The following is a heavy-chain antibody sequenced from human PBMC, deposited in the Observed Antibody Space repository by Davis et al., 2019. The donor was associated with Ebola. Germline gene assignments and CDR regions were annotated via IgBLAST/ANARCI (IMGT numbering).Heavy chain of an antibody. CDR1: GYTFTSYY. CDR2: INPSGGST. D-gene: IGHD2-15*01. V-gene: IGHV1-46*01. CDR3: ARDLVRPVVVVVAANYYYYYGMDV. J-gene: IGHJ6*02. Sequence: AASVKVSCKASGYTFTSYYMHWVRQAPGQGLEWMGIINPSGGSTSYAQKFQGRVTMTRDTSTSTVYMELSSLRSEDTAVYYCARDLVRPVVVVVAANYYYYYGMDVWGQGTRVTVSS.